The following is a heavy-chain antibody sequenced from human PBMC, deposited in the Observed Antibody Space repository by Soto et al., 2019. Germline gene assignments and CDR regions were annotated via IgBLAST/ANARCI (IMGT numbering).Heavy chain of an antibody. V-gene: IGHV5-51*01. D-gene: IGHD3-22*01. CDR3: VIMGFSGCCYLSYDYYGMDI. J-gene: IGHJ6*02. CDR1: GYSFTKYW. CDR2: IYPDESDT. Sequence: PGESLKISCKGSGYSFTKYWIGWVRQMPGKGLEWMAIIYPDESDTRYSPSFQGQVTISADKSISTAYLQWSSLKASDTAMYYCVIMGFSGCCYLSYDYYGMDIWGQGTTVTVSS.